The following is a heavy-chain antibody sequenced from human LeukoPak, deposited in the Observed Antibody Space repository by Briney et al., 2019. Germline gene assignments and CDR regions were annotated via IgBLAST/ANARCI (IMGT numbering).Heavy chain of an antibody. V-gene: IGHV4-59*01. CDR2: IYYSGST. D-gene: IGHD2-2*01. CDR1: GGSISSYY. J-gene: IGHJ4*02. Sequence: SETLSLTCTVSGGSISSYYWSWIRQPPGKGLEWIGYIYYSGSTNYNPSLKSRVTISVDTSKNQFSLKLSSVTAADTAVYYCARERVVPAAVIDYWGQGTLVTVSS. CDR3: ARERVVPAAVIDY.